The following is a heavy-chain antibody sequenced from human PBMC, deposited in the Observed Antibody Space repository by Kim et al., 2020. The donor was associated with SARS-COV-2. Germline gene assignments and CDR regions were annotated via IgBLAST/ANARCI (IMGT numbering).Heavy chain of an antibody. J-gene: IGHJ4*02. V-gene: IGHV3-11*06. Sequence: GGSLRLSCAASGFTFSDYYMSWIRQAPGKGLEWVSYISSSSSYTNYADSVKGRFTISRDNAKNSLYLQMNSLRAEDTAVYYCARYHSSGCIDYWGQGTLVTVSS. CDR3: ARYHSSGCIDY. CDR2: ISSSSSYT. D-gene: IGHD6-19*01. CDR1: GFTFSDYY.